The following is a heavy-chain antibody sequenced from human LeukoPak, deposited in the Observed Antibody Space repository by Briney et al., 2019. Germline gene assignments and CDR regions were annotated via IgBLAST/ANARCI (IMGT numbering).Heavy chain of an antibody. CDR2: INHSGST. D-gene: IGHD2-2*01. Sequence: SETLSLTCAVYGGSFSSYYWSWIRQPPGKGLEWIGEINHSGSTNYNPSLKSRVTISVDTSKNQFSLKLSSVTAADTAVYYCARGLGTSWDHWFDPWGRGTLVTVSS. CDR1: GGSFSSYY. CDR3: ARGLGTSWDHWFDP. J-gene: IGHJ5*02. V-gene: IGHV4-34*01.